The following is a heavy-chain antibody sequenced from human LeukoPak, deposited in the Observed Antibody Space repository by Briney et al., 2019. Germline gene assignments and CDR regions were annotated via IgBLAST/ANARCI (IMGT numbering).Heavy chain of an antibody. V-gene: IGHV1-18*01. Sequence: ASVKVSCKVSGYTLTELSMHWVRQAPGQGLEWMGWISAYNGNTNYAQRLQGRVTMTSDTSTSTAYMELRSLRSDDTAVYYCARAPYSYGPYFDYWGQGTLVTVSS. D-gene: IGHD5-18*01. CDR1: GYTLTELS. CDR2: ISAYNGNT. J-gene: IGHJ4*02. CDR3: ARAPYSYGPYFDY.